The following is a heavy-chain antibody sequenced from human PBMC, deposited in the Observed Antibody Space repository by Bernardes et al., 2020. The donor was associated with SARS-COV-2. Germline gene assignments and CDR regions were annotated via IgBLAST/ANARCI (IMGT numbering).Heavy chain of an antibody. Sequence: GGSLRLSCEVSGFTFSISAMSWVRQAPGKGLEWVSGLSISGGSTYYADSVKGRFTISRDNSKNTLYMQMNSLRAEDTAIYYSAKEVPANDYWGQGTLVTVSS. CDR1: GFTFSISA. CDR3: AKEVPANDY. D-gene: IGHD2-2*01. J-gene: IGHJ4*02. CDR2: LSISGGST. V-gene: IGHV3-23*01.